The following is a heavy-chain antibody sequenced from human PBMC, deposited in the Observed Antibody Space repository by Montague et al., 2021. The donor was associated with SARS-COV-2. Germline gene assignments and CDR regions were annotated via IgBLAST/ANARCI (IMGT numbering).Heavy chain of an antibody. J-gene: IGHJ4*02. CDR2: VYYSGYT. Sequence: SETLSLTCTVSGDSVSSSDHYWGWIRQPPGQGLDWYGIVYYSGYTYCXXXVKVRVTISIDTSKNQFSPKLNSRTDTDTAIYHCARGRLREDYFDFWGQGTLVTVSS. CDR1: GDSVSSSDHY. CDR3: ARGRLREDYFDF. V-gene: IGHV4-39*01. D-gene: IGHD4-17*01.